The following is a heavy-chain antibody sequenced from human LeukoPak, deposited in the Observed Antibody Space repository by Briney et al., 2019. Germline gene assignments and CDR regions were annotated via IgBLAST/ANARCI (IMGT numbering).Heavy chain of an antibody. V-gene: IGHV3-21*04. CDR1: GFTFSSYS. CDR2: ISSSSSYI. Sequence: GGSLRLSCAASGFTFSSYSMNWVRQAPGKGLEWVSSISSSSSYIYYADSVKGRFTISRDNAKNSLYLQMNSLRAEDTAVYYCARDLGGYRYYFDYWGQGTLVTVSS. CDR3: ARDLGGYRYYFDY. J-gene: IGHJ4*02. D-gene: IGHD3-16*02.